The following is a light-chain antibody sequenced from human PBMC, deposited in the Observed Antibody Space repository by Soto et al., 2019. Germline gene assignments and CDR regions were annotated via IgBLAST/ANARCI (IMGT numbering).Light chain of an antibody. CDR3: AAWDDSLSGFYV. CDR1: SSNIGSNY. CDR2: SNN. V-gene: IGLV1-47*02. J-gene: IGLJ1*01. Sequence: QSVLTQPPSASGTPGQRVTNSCSGSSSNIGSNYVYWYQQLPGTAPKLLIYSNNQRPSGVPDRFSGSKSGTSASLAISGLRSEDEADYYCAAWDDSLSGFYVFGTGTKVTVL.